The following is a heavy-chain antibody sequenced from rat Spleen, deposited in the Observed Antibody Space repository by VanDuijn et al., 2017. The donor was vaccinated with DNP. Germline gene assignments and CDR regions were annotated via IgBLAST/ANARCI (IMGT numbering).Heavy chain of an antibody. J-gene: IGHJ2*01. CDR3: AKAGGYSDY. V-gene: IGHV5S23*01. CDR2: ISASGGST. D-gene: IGHD1-11*01. CDR1: GFTFSYYG. Sequence: EVQLVESGGGLVQPGRSLKLSCAASGFTFSYYGMAWVRQAPKKGLEWVASISASGGSTYYPDSVKGRFTISRDNAKNTLYLQMNSLRSEDTATYYCAKAGGYSDYWGQGVMVTVSS.